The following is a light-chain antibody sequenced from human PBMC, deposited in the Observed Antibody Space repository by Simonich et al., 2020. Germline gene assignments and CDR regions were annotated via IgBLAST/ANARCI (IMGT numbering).Light chain of an antibody. J-gene: IGLJ3*02. V-gene: IGLV2-14*02. CDR1: SSDVGSYNL. CDR3: SSYAGSNNLV. Sequence: QSALTQPASVSGSPGQSITISCTGPSSDVGSYNLVSWYQQHPGKAPKLLIYEGSKRPAGVSNRFSGSKSGNTASLTVSGLQAEDEADYYCSSYAGSNNLVFGGGTKLTVL. CDR2: EGS.